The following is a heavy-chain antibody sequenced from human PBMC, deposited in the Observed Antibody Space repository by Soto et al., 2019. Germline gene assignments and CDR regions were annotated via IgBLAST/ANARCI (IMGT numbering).Heavy chain of an antibody. D-gene: IGHD2-15*01. V-gene: IGHV1-18*01. Sequence: ASVKVSCKASGYTFTSYGISWVRQAPGQGLEWMGWISAYNGNTNYAQKLQGRVTMTTDTSTSTAYMELRSLRSDDTAVYYCARIYCSGGSCYSAKDGMDVWGQGTTVTVSS. CDR1: GYTFTSYG. CDR3: ARIYCSGGSCYSAKDGMDV. J-gene: IGHJ6*02. CDR2: ISAYNGNT.